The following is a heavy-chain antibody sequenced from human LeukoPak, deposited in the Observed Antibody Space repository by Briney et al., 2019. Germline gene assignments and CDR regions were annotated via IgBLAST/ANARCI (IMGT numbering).Heavy chain of an antibody. Sequence: ASVKVSCKASGYTFTGYYMHWVRQAPGQGLEWMGIINPSGGSTSYAQKFQGRVTMTGDTSTSTVYMELSSLRSEDTAVYYCASGGTYCSGGSCYSDYYGMDVWGQGTTVTVSS. J-gene: IGHJ6*02. CDR3: ASGGTYCSGGSCYSDYYGMDV. D-gene: IGHD2-15*01. V-gene: IGHV1-46*01. CDR2: INPSGGST. CDR1: GYTFTGYY.